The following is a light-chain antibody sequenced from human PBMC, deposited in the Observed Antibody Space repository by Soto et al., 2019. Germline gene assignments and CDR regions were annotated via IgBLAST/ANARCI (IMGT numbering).Light chain of an antibody. CDR2: GAS. V-gene: IGKV3-20*01. Sequence: EIVLTQSPGTLSLSPGERATLSCRASQSVSSSYLAWYQQKPGQAPRLLIYGASNRATGIPARFSGSGSGTDFTLTISSLEPEDFAVYYCQQYGSSPRTFGPGTKVDIK. CDR3: QQYGSSPRT. J-gene: IGKJ3*01. CDR1: QSVSSSY.